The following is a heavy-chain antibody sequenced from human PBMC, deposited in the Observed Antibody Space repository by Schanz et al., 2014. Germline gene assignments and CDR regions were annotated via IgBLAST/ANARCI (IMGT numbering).Heavy chain of an antibody. Sequence: QVQLVQSGAEVKKPGASVKVSCKASGYTFTSYGISWVRQAPGQGPEWMGWISPYNGNTKYAEKLEDRVTMTTDISTSTAYMQLRSLTSDDTAVYYCARVVRSDYLSELDFWGQGTQVIVSS. V-gene: IGHV1-18*04. CDR2: ISPYNGNT. D-gene: IGHD4-17*01. CDR1: GYTFTSYG. J-gene: IGHJ4*02. CDR3: ARVVRSDYLSELDF.